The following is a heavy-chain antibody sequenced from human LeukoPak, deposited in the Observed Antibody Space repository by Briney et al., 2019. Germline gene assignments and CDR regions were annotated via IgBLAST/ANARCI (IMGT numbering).Heavy chain of an antibody. CDR2: ISYDGSNK. J-gene: IGHJ4*02. V-gene: IGHV3-30*04. CDR3: AREEQQLVQGGFDY. Sequence: GSLRLSCAASGFTFSSYAMHWVRQAPGKGLEWVAVISYDGSNKYYADSVKGRFTISRDNSKNTLYLQMNSLRAEDTAVYYCAREEQQLVQGGFDYWGQGTLVTVSS. D-gene: IGHD6-13*01. CDR1: GFTFSSYA.